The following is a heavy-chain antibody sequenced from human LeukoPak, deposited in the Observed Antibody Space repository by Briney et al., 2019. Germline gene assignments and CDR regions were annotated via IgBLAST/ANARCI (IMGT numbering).Heavy chain of an antibody. CDR3: AKASSSNWNYVYFDY. CDR2: ISVSDGST. J-gene: IGHJ4*02. CDR1: GFTFSSYA. V-gene: IGHV3-23*01. D-gene: IGHD1-7*01. Sequence: GGSLRLSXAASGFTFSSYAMSWVRRAPGKGLEWVSAISVSDGSTYYADSVKGRFTISRDNSKNTLYLQINSLRAEDTAVYYCAKASSSNWNYVYFDYWGQGTLVTVSS.